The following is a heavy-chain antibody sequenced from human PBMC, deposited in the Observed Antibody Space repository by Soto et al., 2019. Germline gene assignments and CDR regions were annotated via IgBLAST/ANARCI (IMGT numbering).Heavy chain of an antibody. CDR1: GLTVTDNH. Sequence: VQLVESGGGLVQPGGSLRLSCVGSGLTVTDNHMTWVREGPGRGPEGVSTIYYNGNTFHAHSVWGRFTTSRDTSKNMLFLQRNSLRAEDTVVYYCAAGGDTGKVGYWGQGTLVTVSS. D-gene: IGHD5-18*01. CDR3: AAGGDTGKVGY. V-gene: IGHV3-53*01. J-gene: IGHJ4*02. CDR2: IYYNGNT.